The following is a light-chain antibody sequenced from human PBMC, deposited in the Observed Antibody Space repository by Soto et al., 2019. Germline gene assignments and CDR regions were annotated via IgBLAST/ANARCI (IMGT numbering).Light chain of an antibody. CDR2: EVS. J-gene: IGLJ1*01. V-gene: IGLV2-14*01. CDR3: TSYTSSSTYV. CDR1: SSDVGGDKY. Sequence: QSVLTQPASVSGSPGQSITISCTGTSSDVGGDKYVSWYQQHPGRAPKLMIYEVSNRPSGVSNRFSGAKSGNTASLTISGLQTEDEADYYCTSYTSSSTYVFGTGTKLTV.